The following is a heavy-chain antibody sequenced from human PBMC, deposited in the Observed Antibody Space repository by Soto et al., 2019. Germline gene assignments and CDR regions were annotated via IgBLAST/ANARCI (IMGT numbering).Heavy chain of an antibody. D-gene: IGHD6-13*01. Sequence: PSETLSLTCTVSGGSISSYYWSWIRQPPGKGLEWIGYIYYSGSTNYNPSLQSRVTISVDTSKNQFSLKLSSVTAADTAVYYCARGGLVSAGTFDYWGQGTLVSV. CDR2: IYYSGST. CDR3: ARGGLVSAGTFDY. J-gene: IGHJ4*02. CDR1: GGSISSYY. V-gene: IGHV4-59*01.